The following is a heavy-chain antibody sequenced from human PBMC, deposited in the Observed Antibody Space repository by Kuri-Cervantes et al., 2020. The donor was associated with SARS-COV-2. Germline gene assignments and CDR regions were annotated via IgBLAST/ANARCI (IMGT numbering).Heavy chain of an antibody. V-gene: IGHV4-38-2*01. CDR1: GYSISSGYY. CDR2: IYHSGST. Sequence: GSLRLSCAVSGYSISSGYYWGWIRQPPGKGLEWIGSIYHSGSTYYNPPLKSRVTISVDTSKNQFSLKLSSVTAADTAVYYCARRLKDGPPDYWGQGTLVTVSS. J-gene: IGHJ4*02. CDR3: ARRLKDGPPDY.